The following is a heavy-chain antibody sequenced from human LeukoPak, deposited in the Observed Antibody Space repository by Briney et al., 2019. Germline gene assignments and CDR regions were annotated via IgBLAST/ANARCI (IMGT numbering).Heavy chain of an antibody. Sequence: GGSLRLSCAASGFTFSSYWMSWVRQAPGKGLEWVATIKRDGGEKYYVDSVKGRFTISRDNAKNSLYLQMNGLRAEDTAVYYCATAYYDSSGYYPYWFDPWGQGTLVTVSS. D-gene: IGHD3-22*01. J-gene: IGHJ5*02. CDR1: GFTFSSYW. CDR2: IKRDGGEK. V-gene: IGHV3-7*02. CDR3: ATAYYDSSGYYPYWFDP.